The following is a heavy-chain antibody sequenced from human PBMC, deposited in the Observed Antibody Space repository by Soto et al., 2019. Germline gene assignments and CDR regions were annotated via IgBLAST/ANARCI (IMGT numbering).Heavy chain of an antibody. V-gene: IGHV3-23*01. CDR2: VTDSGGKT. Sequence: EVQLLESGGGLVQPGGSLRLSCAASGFTFTTYAMSWVRQAPGKGLEWVSGVTDSGGKTYYADSVKGRFTISRDNSKNTLYLQMNRLRAEDTAVHYCAKGFIVAATTPEFDYWGQGTLVTVSS. CDR1: GFTFTTYA. CDR3: AKGFIVAATTPEFDY. D-gene: IGHD1-26*01. J-gene: IGHJ4*02.